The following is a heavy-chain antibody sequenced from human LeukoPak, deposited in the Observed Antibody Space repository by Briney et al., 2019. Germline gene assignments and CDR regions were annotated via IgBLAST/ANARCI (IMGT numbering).Heavy chain of an antibody. Sequence: GGSLRLSCVGSGFTFSSYWMTWVRQAPGKGLEWVANIKTDGSQIYYVDSVKGRFTISRDNAKNSLYLQMNSLRAEDTAVYYCAREKLYYDYVWGSYRESYSFDSWGQGTLVTVSS. CDR1: GFTFSSYW. J-gene: IGHJ4*02. D-gene: IGHD3-16*02. CDR2: IKTDGSQI. CDR3: AREKLYYDYVWGSYRESYSFDS. V-gene: IGHV3-7*01.